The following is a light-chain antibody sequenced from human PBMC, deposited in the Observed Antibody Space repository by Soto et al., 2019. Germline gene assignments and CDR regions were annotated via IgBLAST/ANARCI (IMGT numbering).Light chain of an antibody. J-gene: IGLJ7*01. CDR3: CSYAGVRGAV. CDR1: SSDVGYYNL. CDR2: EVY. Sequence: QSALTQHVSVSGSPGQSVTISCTGTSSDVGYYNLVAWYQQHPGKAPKVLIYEVYKRPSGVSDRFSGSKSGNTASLTISGLQAEDEADYYCCSYAGVRGAVFGGGTQLTVL. V-gene: IGLV2-23*02.